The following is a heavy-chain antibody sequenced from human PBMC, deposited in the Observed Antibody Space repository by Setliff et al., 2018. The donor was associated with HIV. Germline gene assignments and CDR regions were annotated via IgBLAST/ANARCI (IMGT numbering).Heavy chain of an antibody. D-gene: IGHD6-6*01. V-gene: IGHV4-31*03. J-gene: IGHJ5*02. CDR1: GGSISSGGYY. CDR2: IYYSGST. CDR3: ASWQLVMDWFDP. Sequence: SETLSLTCTVSGGSISSGGYYWSWIRQHPGKGLEWIGYIYYSGSTYYNPSLKSRVTISLDTSKNQFSLKLTSVTAADTAVYYCASWQLVMDWFDPWGQGILVTVSS.